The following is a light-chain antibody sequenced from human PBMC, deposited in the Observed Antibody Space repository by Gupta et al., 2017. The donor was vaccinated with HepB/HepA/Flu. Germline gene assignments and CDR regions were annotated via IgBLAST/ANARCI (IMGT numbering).Light chain of an antibody. CDR2: VTS. V-gene: IGKV1-39*01. CDR1: QTIANY. CDR3: HQTYSSFST. Sequence: DIQMTQSPSSLSASVGDRVTITCRASQTIANYLNWYQQKPGKAPEVLIYVTSRLKSGVPSRFSDSGSETDFTLTISRLQPEDSATYYCHQTYSSFSTFGQGTKVEIK. J-gene: IGKJ1*01.